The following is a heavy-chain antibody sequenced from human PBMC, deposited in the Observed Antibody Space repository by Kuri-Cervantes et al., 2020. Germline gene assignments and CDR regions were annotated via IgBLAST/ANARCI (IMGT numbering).Heavy chain of an antibody. CDR2: ISSSGSTI. CDR1: GFTFSTYA. CDR3: ARDSHYGWYGVDY. V-gene: IGHV3-48*03. J-gene: IGHJ4*02. D-gene: IGHD6-19*01. Sequence: GGSLRLSCAASGFTFSTYAMNWVRQAPGKGLEWVSYISSSGSTIYYADSVEGRFTISRDNAKNSLYLQMNSLRAEDTAVYYCARDSHYGWYGVDYWGQGTLVTVSS.